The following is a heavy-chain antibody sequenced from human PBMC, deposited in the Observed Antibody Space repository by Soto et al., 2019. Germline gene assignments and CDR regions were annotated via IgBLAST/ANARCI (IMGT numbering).Heavy chain of an antibody. CDR3: ATDRESQPEGEKGEFAY. CDR2: ISYDGSNK. D-gene: IGHD2-2*01. CDR1: GFTFSSYA. J-gene: IGHJ4*02. Sequence: QVQLVESGGGVVQPGTSLRLSCAASGFTFSSYAMHWVRQAPGKGLEWVAVISYDGSNKYYADSVKGRFTISRDNSKNTRYLQLNSRRAEGTAVYYSATDRESQPEGEKGEFAYWGQGTLVTVSS. V-gene: IGHV3-30-3*01.